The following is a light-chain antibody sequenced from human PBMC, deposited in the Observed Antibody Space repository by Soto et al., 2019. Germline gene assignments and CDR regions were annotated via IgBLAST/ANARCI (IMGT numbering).Light chain of an antibody. Sequence: EIVMTQSPATLSVSPGERATLSCRASQSVSSNYLAWYQQKPGQAHKVLIYRASITATGIPDRFSGSGSETDFTLTISRLEPEDFAVYYCQQSGTFGQGTKVDI. CDR2: RAS. J-gene: IGKJ1*01. CDR1: QSVSSNY. V-gene: IGKV3-20*01. CDR3: QQSGT.